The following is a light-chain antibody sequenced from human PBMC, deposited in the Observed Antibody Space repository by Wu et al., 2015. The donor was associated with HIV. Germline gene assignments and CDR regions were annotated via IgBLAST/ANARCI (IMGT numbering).Light chain of an antibody. V-gene: IGKV3-20*01. J-gene: IGKJ4*01. CDR1: QSISTF. CDR3: QQYGSSPLT. Sequence: ELVLTQSPATLSLSPGETATLSCRASQSISTFLAWYQQKPGQAPRLLIYHASNRATGIPARFSGSGSGTDFTLIISRVEPEDSAVYYCQQYGSSPLTFGGGTTLDIK. CDR2: HAS.